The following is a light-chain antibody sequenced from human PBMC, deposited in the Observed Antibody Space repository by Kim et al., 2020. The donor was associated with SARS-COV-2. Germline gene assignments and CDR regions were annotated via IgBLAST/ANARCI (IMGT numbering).Light chain of an antibody. CDR2: EVS. CDR1: SSDVGGYKY. V-gene: IGLV2-14*01. Sequence: QSITISCTGTSSDVGGYKYVSWYQQHPGKAPTLVIYEVSNRPSGVSNRFSGSKSGNTASLTTSGLQAEDEADYYCSSYIRGSTNYVFGTGTKVTVL. CDR3: SSYIRGSTNYV. J-gene: IGLJ1*01.